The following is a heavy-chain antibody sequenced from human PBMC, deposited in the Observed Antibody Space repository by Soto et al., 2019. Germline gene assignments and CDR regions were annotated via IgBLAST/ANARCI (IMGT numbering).Heavy chain of an antibody. D-gene: IGHD2-8*01. CDR1: GGTFSSYA. V-gene: IGHV1-69*13. CDR3: ARYCTNGVCYANYGMDV. Sequence: ASLKVSCKASGGTFSSYAISWVRQAPGQGLEWMGGIIPIFGTANYAQKFQGRVTITADESTSTAYMELSSLRSEDTAVYYCARYCTNGVCYANYGMDVWGQGTTVTVSS. CDR2: IIPIFGTA. J-gene: IGHJ6*02.